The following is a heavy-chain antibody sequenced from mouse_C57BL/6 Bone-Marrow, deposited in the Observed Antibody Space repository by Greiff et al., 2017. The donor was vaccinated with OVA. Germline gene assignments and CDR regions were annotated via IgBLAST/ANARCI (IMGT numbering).Heavy chain of an antibody. Sequence: VRLQQSGPELVKPGASVKISCKASGYAFSSSWMNWVKQRPGTGLEWIGRIYPGDGDTNYNGKFKGKATMTADKSSSTAYMQLSSLTSEDSAVYFCARDDGYPYYYAMDYWGQGTSVTVSS. V-gene: IGHV1-82*01. CDR2: IYPGDGDT. CDR1: GYAFSSSW. CDR3: ARDDGYPYYYAMDY. D-gene: IGHD2-3*01. J-gene: IGHJ4*01.